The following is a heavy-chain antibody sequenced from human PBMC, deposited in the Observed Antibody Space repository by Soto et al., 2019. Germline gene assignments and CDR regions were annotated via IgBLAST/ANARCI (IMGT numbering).Heavy chain of an antibody. CDR2: ISGTGGST. V-gene: IGHV3-23*01. D-gene: IGHD3-3*01. Sequence: GGSLRLSCAASGFTFSSYAMSWVRQAPGKGLEWVSAISGTGGSTYYADSVKGRFTISRDNSKNTLYLQMNSLRAEDTAVYYCAKDATKLGFWEWPPRPDYWGKGTLVPVSS. CDR3: AKDATKLGFWEWPPRPDY. CDR1: GFTFSSYA. J-gene: IGHJ4*02.